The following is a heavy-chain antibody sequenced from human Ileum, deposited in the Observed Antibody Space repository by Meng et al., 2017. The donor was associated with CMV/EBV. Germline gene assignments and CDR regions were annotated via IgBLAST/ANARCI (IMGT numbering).Heavy chain of an antibody. CDR3: VRHMYNFGVVTAIEN. CDR2: TYTGGST. Sequence: GGSLRLSCAASGFGVSNSYMSWVRQAPGKGLEWISVTYTGGSTFYSDSVKGRFTVSRDGSNNTLSLQMNSLRDDDTALYYCVRHMYNFGVVTAIENWGQGTLVTVSS. J-gene: IGHJ4*02. CDR1: GFGVSNSY. D-gene: IGHD2-21*02. V-gene: IGHV3-53*01.